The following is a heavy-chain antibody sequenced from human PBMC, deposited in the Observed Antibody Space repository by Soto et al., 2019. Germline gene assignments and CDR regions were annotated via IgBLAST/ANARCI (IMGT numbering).Heavy chain of an antibody. Sequence: GESLKISCKGSGYSFNSYWISWVRQMPGKGLEWMGRIDPSDSYTNYSPSFQGHVTISADKSISTAYLQWSSLKASDTAMYYCARGKGYYYVWGSYRPTNDAFDIWGQGTMVTVSS. J-gene: IGHJ3*02. D-gene: IGHD3-16*02. CDR1: GYSFNSYW. V-gene: IGHV5-10-1*01. CDR3: ARGKGYYYVWGSYRPTNDAFDI. CDR2: IDPSDSYT.